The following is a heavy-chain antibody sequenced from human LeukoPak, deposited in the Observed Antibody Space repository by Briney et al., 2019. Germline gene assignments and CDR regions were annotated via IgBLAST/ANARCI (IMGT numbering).Heavy chain of an antibody. Sequence: GGSLTLSCAASGFTFSTYAMSGVRQAPGKGLEWVSTISSSGGSTYYADSVKGRFTISRDNSKNTLFLQMNSLRVEDTAVYYCAKRDLGYWGQGTLVTVSS. J-gene: IGHJ4*02. CDR2: ISSSGGST. V-gene: IGHV3-23*01. CDR3: AKRDLGY. CDR1: GFTFSTYA.